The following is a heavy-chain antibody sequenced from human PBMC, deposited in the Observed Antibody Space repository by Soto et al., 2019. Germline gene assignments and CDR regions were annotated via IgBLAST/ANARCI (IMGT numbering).Heavy chain of an antibody. CDR2: TRNKDNSYTA. J-gene: IGHJ4*02. V-gene: IGHV3-72*01. D-gene: IGHD6-19*01. CDR1: GFNFSDHY. Sequence: PGGSLRLSCAASGFNFSDHYMDWVRQAPGKGLEWVGRTRNKDNSYTAEYAASVKGRFTISRDESKNSMHLQMNSLKTEDTAVYYCARVHRDFRGYNSAWHLDYWGQGTLVTVSS. CDR3: ARVHRDFRGYNSAWHLDY.